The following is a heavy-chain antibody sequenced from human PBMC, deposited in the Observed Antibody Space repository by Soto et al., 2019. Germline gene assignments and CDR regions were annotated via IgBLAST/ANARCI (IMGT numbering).Heavy chain of an antibody. Sequence: ASVKVSCKASGYTFTSYAMHWVRQAPGQRLEWMGWINAGNGNTKYSQKFQGRVTITRDTSASTAYMELSSLRSEDTAVYYCARDPAGVGATVGGYYYGMDVWGQGTTVTVSS. CDR1: GYTFTSYA. V-gene: IGHV1-3*01. J-gene: IGHJ6*02. CDR2: INAGNGNT. D-gene: IGHD1-26*01. CDR3: ARDPAGVGATVGGYYYGMDV.